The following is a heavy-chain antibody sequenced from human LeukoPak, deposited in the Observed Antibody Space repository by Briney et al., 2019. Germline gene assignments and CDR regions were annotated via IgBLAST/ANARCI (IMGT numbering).Heavy chain of an antibody. D-gene: IGHD6-6*01. CDR2: IKQHGSEE. J-gene: IGHJ4*02. Sequence: GGSLRLSCAASGFTFSSYWMSWVRQAPGKGLEWVANIKQHGSEEYYVDSVKGRFTISRDNAKNSVHLQMNSLRAEDTAVYYCTRRSTSWDYFDYWGQGILVTVSS. CDR3: TRRSTSWDYFDY. V-gene: IGHV3-7*01. CDR1: GFTFSSYW.